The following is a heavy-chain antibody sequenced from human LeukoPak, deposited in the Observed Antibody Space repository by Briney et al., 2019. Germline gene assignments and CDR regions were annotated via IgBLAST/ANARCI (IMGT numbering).Heavy chain of an antibody. CDR1: GYTFTGYY. CDR3: ARDGLSYTNPNNWFDP. J-gene: IGHJ5*02. D-gene: IGHD2-2*02. CDR2: ISAYNGDT. Sequence: ASVKVSCKTSGYTFTGYYINWVRQAPGQGLEWMGWISAYNGDTNYAQNLQGRVTMTTDTSTDTAYMELRSLRSDDTAVYYCARDGLSYTNPNNWFDPWGQGTLVTVSS. V-gene: IGHV1-18*04.